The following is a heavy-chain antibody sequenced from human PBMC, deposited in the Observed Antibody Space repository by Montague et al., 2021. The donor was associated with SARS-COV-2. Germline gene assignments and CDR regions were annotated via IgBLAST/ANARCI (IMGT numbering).Heavy chain of an antibody. CDR2: IFSSGST. CDR3: ARAESYDSSGFLYDPFDV. D-gene: IGHD3-22*01. Sequence: SETLSLTCTVSGASINSNRHFWGWIRQAPGKGLEWIGGIFSSGSTYYNPSLKTRVSISVDTSGNRLSLKLTSVTATDTAMYFCARAESYDSSGFLYDPFDVWGQGTMVTVSS. V-gene: IGHV4-39*02. CDR1: GASINSNRHF. J-gene: IGHJ3*01.